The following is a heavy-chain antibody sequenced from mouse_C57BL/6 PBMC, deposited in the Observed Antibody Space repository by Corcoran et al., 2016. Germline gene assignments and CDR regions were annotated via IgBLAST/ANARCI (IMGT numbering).Heavy chain of an antibody. CDR3: ARYGIYDGYYAPWFAY. J-gene: IGHJ3*01. V-gene: IGHV1-26*01. D-gene: IGHD2-3*01. CDR1: GYTFTDYY. Sequence: EVQLQQSGPELVKPGASVKISCKASGYTFTDYYMNWVKQSHGKSLEWIGDINPNNGGTSYNQKFKGKATLTVDKSSSTAYMELRSLTSEDSAVYYCARYGIYDGYYAPWFAYGGQGTLVTVSA. CDR2: INPNNGGT.